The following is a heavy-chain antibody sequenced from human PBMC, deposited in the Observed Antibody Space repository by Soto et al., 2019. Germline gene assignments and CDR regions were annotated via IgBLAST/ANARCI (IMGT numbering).Heavy chain of an antibody. Sequence: RGSLRLSCGASGFTFSNYWMHWVRQAPGEGLVWVSRSSGDGRFTRFADSVKGRFTISRDNAKNTLHLQMDSLRVEDTAVYYCARVGRGWRNVDYRGHGAPVNVS. CDR1: GFTFSNYW. D-gene: IGHD1-1*01. CDR2: SSGDGRFT. V-gene: IGHV3-74*01. J-gene: IGHJ4*01. CDR3: ARVGRGWRNVDY.